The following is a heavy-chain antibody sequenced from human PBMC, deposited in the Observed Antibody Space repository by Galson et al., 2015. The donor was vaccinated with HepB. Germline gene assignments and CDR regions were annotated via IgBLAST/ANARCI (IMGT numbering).Heavy chain of an antibody. D-gene: IGHD3-22*01. V-gene: IGHV3-23*01. CDR1: GFTFSSYA. Sequence: LRLSCAASGFTFSSYAMSWVRQAPGKGLQWVSAISRSGSSTYYADSVKGRFTISRDNSKNTLFLQMNSLRVEDTAVYYCAKGTYDSSGSPDYWGQGTLVTVSS. J-gene: IGHJ4*02. CDR2: ISRSGSST. CDR3: AKGTYDSSGSPDY.